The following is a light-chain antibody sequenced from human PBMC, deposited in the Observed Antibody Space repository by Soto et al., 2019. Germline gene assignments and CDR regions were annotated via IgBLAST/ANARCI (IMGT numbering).Light chain of an antibody. J-gene: IGKJ4*01. CDR1: KSVSSN. V-gene: IGKV3-15*01. CDR2: DAS. Sequence: ETVMMQSPATLSVSPGERATLSCRASKSVSSNLAWYQQKPGRAPRLLIYDASTRATGIPARFSGSGSGTEFTLTINSLQSEDFAVYYCQQYNYWPPLTFGGGTKVEIK. CDR3: QQYNYWPPLT.